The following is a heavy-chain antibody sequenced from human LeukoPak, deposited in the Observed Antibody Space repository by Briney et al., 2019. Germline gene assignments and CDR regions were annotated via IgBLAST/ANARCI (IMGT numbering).Heavy chain of an antibody. D-gene: IGHD4-11*01. CDR3: ARSPDTGTVDY. CDR1: GFTFSSYS. J-gene: IGHJ4*02. Sequence: GGSLRLSCAASGFTFSSYSMNWVRQAPGKGLEWVSSISSSSSYIYYADSVKGRFTISRDNAKNSLYLQMNSLRAEDTAIYYCARSPDTGTVDYWGQGTLATVSA. V-gene: IGHV3-21*01. CDR2: ISSSSSYI.